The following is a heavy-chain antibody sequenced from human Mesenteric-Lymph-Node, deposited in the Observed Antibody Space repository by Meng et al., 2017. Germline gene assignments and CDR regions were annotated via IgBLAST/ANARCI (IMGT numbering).Heavy chain of an antibody. CDR2: IYYSGST. CDR3: ARVRLYYYDSSGYHFDY. J-gene: IGHJ4*02. CDR1: GGSISSYY. D-gene: IGHD3-22*01. Sequence: SETLSLTCTVSGGSISSYYWSWIRQPPGKGLEWIGYIYYSGSTNYNPSLKGRFTISRDNAKNSLYLQMNSLRAEDTAVYYCARVRLYYYDSSGYHFDYWGQGTLVTVSS. V-gene: IGHV4-59*12.